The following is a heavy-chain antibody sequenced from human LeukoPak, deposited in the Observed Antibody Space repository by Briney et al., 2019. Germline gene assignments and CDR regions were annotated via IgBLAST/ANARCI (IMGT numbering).Heavy chain of an antibody. CDR1: GLIFSNHW. J-gene: IGHJ4*02. Sequence: GGSLRLSCSGAGLIFSNHWMTWVRQAPGKGLEWVANIKGDGADTFYVDSVKGRFIISRDNAHNSLFLQMNALRAEDTAVYYCAKDPRTGTTTPTPVNWGQGTLVTVSS. V-gene: IGHV3-7*03. CDR3: AKDPRTGTTTPTPVN. D-gene: IGHD1-1*01. CDR2: IKGDGADT.